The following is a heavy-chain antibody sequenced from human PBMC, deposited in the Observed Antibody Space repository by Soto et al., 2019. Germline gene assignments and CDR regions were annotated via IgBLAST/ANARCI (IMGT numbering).Heavy chain of an antibody. CDR1: GFTFSSYA. CDR3: AKRRLNTITSLSDW. Sequence: PGGSLRLSCAASGFTFSSYAMSWVRQAPGKGLEWVSAISGSGGSTYYADSVKGRFFISRDNSDNTLHLQMNSLRDDDTAIYYCAKRRLNTITSLSDWWGQGVQVTVSS. J-gene: IGHJ1*01. D-gene: IGHD3-16*02. CDR2: ISGSGGST. V-gene: IGHV3-23*01.